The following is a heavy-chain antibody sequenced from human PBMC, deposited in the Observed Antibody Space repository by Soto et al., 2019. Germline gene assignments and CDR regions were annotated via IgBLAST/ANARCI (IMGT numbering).Heavy chain of an antibody. CDR2: IYYSGST. Sequence: SETLSLTCTVSGGSISSYYWSWIRQPPGKGLEWIGYIYYSGSTNYNPSLKSRVTISVDTSKNQFSLKLSSVTAADTAVYYCARDKYYDSSGYYHKYYYYGMDVWGQGTTVTVSS. CDR1: GGSISSYY. V-gene: IGHV4-59*01. CDR3: ARDKYYDSSGYYHKYYYYGMDV. D-gene: IGHD3-22*01. J-gene: IGHJ6*02.